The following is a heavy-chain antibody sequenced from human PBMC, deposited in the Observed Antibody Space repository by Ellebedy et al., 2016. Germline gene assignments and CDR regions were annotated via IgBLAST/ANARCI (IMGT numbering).Heavy chain of an antibody. J-gene: IGHJ6*03. D-gene: IGHD3-3*01. V-gene: IGHV3-7*01. CDR2: IKQDGIET. Sequence: GESLKISXVAPGFTFTTYSMSWVRQAPGKGLEWVANIKQDGIETHYVDSVKGRFTISRDNAKNSLYLQMNSLRAEDTAVYYCARDPAYYDFWSGLAHYYYYMDVWGKGTTVTVSS. CDR1: GFTFTTYS. CDR3: ARDPAYYDFWSGLAHYYYYMDV.